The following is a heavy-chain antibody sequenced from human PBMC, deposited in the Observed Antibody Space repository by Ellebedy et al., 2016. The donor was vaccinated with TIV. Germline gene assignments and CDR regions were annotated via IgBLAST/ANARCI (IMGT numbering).Heavy chain of an antibody. CDR3: AKQHEEDMLSGYYAPGQ. V-gene: IGHV3-30-3*02. J-gene: IGHJ4*02. CDR2: MSYDGSTT. CDR1: GFTFSIYV. D-gene: IGHD3-3*01. Sequence: GGSLRLSXATSGFTFSIYVIHWVRQAPGKGLEWVAVMSYDGSTTYYADSVKGRFTISRDNSKKTVYLHMDRLKTEDTAVYYCAKQHEEDMLSGYYAPGQWGQGTLVTVSS.